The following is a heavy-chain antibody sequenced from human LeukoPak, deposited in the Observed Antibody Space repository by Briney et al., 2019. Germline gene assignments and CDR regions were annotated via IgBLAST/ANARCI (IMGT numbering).Heavy chain of an antibody. CDR2: ISANGAST. Sequence: PGGSLRLSCEASGFTFSAYAMTWVRQAPGEGLEWVSAISANGASTYYAVSVRGRFTISRDKSKNTLYLQMNSLRADDTAMYYCARACSGGTCYLAAFDIWGHGTKVTVSS. D-gene: IGHD2-15*01. CDR1: GFTFSAYA. CDR3: ARACSGGTCYLAAFDI. V-gene: IGHV3-23*01. J-gene: IGHJ3*02.